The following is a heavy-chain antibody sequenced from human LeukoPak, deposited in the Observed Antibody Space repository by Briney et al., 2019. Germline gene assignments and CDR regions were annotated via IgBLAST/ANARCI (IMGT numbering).Heavy chain of an antibody. V-gene: IGHV3-21*01. CDR2: ISSSSSYI. CDR3: ARERLWERQFSQRYYYYYGMDV. Sequence: GGSLRLSCAASGFTFSSCSMNWVRQAPGKGLEWVSSISSSSSYIYYADSVKGRFTISRDNAKNSLYLQMNSLRAEDTAVYYCARERLWERQFSQRYYYYYGMDVWGQGTTVTVSS. J-gene: IGHJ6*02. CDR1: GFTFSSCS. D-gene: IGHD1-26*01.